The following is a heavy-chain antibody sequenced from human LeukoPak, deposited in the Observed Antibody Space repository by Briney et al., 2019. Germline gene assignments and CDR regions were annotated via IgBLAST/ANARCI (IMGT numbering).Heavy chain of an antibody. Sequence: SETLSLTCTVSGGSISSSSYYWGWIRQPPGKGLEWIGSIYYSGSTYYNPSLKSQVTISVDTSKNQFSLKLSSVTAADTAVYCCGRRSSGYYDGFDIWGQGTMVTVSS. D-gene: IGHD3-22*01. CDR2: IYYSGST. V-gene: IGHV4-39*01. CDR1: GGSISSSSYY. J-gene: IGHJ3*02. CDR3: GRRSSGYYDGFDI.